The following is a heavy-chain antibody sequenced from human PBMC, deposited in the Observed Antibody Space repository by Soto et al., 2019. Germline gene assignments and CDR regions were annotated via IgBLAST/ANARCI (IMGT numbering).Heavy chain of an antibody. CDR3: AKDGSPNPYLTGYYRLGWFDP. CDR2: ISGSGGST. V-gene: IGHV3-23*01. J-gene: IGHJ5*02. CDR1: GFTFSSYA. Sequence: EVQLLESGGGLVQPGGSLRLSCAASGFTFSSYAMSWVRQAPGKGLEWFSAISGSGGSTYYADSVKGRLTISRDNGKNTLYPQINSLRAEDTAVYYCAKDGSPNPYLTGYYRLGWFDPWGQGTLVTVSS. D-gene: IGHD3-9*01.